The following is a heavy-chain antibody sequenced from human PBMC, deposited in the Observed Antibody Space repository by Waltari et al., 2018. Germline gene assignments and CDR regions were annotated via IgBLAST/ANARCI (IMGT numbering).Heavy chain of an antibody. Sequence: QMQLQESGPGLVKPSETLSLTCAVSGYSISSGYYWGWIRQPPGKGLEWFGIIYHSGSTSYNPSLKSRVTISVDTSKTQFSLKLSSVTAADTAVYYCARDRGGGNFDYWGQGTLVTVSS. CDR3: ARDRGGGNFDY. V-gene: IGHV4-38-2*02. CDR1: GYSISSGYY. J-gene: IGHJ4*02. D-gene: IGHD2-15*01. CDR2: IYHSGST.